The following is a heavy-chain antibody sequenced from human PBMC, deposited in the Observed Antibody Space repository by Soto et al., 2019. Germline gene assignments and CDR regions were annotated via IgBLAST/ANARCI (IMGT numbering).Heavy chain of an antibody. Sequence: EVQLLESGGGLVQPGGSLRLSCAASGFTFSSYAMSWVRQAPGKGLEWVSAMSGSGGSTYYADSVKGQFTISRDNSKNTLYLEMNSLTAEDTAVYCCAKEVVYYYESSGPIDYWGQGTLVTVSS. CDR3: AKEVVYYYESSGPIDY. J-gene: IGHJ4*02. CDR2: MSGSGGST. CDR1: GFTFSSYA. D-gene: IGHD3-22*01. V-gene: IGHV3-23*01.